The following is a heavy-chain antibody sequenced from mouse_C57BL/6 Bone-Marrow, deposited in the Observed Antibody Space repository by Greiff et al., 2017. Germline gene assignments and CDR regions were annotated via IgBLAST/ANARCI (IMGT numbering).Heavy chain of an antibody. V-gene: IGHV1-81*01. CDR3: ARSYYYGSSFWFAY. CDR1: GYTFTSYG. CDR2: IYPRSGNT. J-gene: IGHJ3*01. Sequence: QVQLKQSGAELARPGASVKLSCTASGYTFTSYGISWVKQRTGQGLEWIGEIYPRSGNTYYTEKFKGKATLTADTSSSTAYMELRRLTSEDSAVYFGARSYYYGSSFWFAYWGQGTLVTVSA. D-gene: IGHD1-1*01.